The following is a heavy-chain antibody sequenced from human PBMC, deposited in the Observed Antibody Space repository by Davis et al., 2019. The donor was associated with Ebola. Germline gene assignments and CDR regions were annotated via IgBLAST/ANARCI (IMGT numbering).Heavy chain of an antibody. CDR3: ARGPGYCSGGRCHGGADAFDI. CDR1: GGSISSYY. Sequence: MPSETLSLTCTVSGGSISSYYWSWIRQPPGKGLEWIGYIYYSGSTNYNPSLKSRISISLDTSKNQFSLKLGSVTTADTAVYSCARGPGYCSGGRCHGGADAFDIWGKGTMVSVSS. V-gene: IGHV4-59*01. J-gene: IGHJ3*02. D-gene: IGHD2-15*01. CDR2: IYYSGST.